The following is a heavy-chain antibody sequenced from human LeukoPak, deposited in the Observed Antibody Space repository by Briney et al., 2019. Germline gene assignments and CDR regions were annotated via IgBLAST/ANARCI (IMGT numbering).Heavy chain of an antibody. J-gene: IGHJ4*02. CDR3: AKDPPGVAAAGIPY. Sequence: GGSLRVSCAASGFTFSSYAMSWVRQAPGQGLEWVSAISGSGGSTYYADSVKGRFTISRDNSKNTLYLQLNSLRAEDTAVYYCAKDPPGVAAAGIPYWGQGTLVTVSS. CDR1: GFTFSSYA. CDR2: ISGSGGST. D-gene: IGHD6-13*01. V-gene: IGHV3-23*01.